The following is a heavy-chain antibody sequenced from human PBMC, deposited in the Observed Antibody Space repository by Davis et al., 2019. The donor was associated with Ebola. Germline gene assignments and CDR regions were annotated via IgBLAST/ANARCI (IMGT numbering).Heavy chain of an antibody. CDR1: GFTFSSYA. V-gene: IGHV3-23*01. J-gene: IGHJ4*02. CDR3: AKPPNNIVGAIYYFDY. Sequence: PGGSLRLSCAASGFTFSSYAMSWVRQAPGHVLVSVSFFCVSAGSTYSADSVKGRFTISRDNSQNTLYMQMNSLRAEDTAVYYCAKPPNNIVGAIYYFDYWGQGTLVTVSS. D-gene: IGHD1-26*01. CDR2: FCVSAGST.